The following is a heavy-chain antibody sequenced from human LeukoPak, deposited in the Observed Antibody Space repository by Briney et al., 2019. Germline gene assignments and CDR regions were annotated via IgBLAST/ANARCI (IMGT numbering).Heavy chain of an antibody. CDR1: GFTFDDYA. Sequence: PGGSLRLSCAASGFTFDDYAMHWVRQAPGKGLEWVSGISWNSGSIGYADSVKGRFTISRDNAKNSLYLQMNSLRAEDTALYYCAKGGSGYDSDFDYWGQGTLVTVSS. CDR3: AKGGSGYDSDFDY. CDR2: ISWNSGSI. V-gene: IGHV3-9*01. J-gene: IGHJ4*02. D-gene: IGHD5-12*01.